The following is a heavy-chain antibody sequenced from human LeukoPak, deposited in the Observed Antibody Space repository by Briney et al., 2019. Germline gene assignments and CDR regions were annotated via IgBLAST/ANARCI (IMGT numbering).Heavy chain of an antibody. CDR2: INHSGST. CDR1: GGSFSGYY. Sequence: SETLSLTCAVYGGSFSGYYWSWIRRPPGKGLEWIGEINHSGSTDYNPSLKSRVTISVDTSKNQFSLKLSSVTAADTAVYYCARGYERFLEWLYFDYWGQGTLVTVSS. D-gene: IGHD3-3*01. V-gene: IGHV4-34*01. CDR3: ARGYERFLEWLYFDY. J-gene: IGHJ4*02.